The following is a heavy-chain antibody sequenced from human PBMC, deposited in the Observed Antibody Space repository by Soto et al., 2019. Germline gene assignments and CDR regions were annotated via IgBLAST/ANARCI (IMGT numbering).Heavy chain of an antibody. J-gene: IGHJ6*02. CDR1: GGSISSGGYY. CDR3: EIGSLDV. CDR2: IYYSGST. D-gene: IGHD1-26*01. Sequence: QVQLQESGPGLVKPSQTLSLTCTVSGGSISSGGYYWSWIRQHPGKGLEWIGYIYYSGSTYYNPCLKRRVSISVYAARNQCSLKLRSVTAAGTGVYYWEIGSLDVWCQGTTVTV. V-gene: IGHV4-31*03.